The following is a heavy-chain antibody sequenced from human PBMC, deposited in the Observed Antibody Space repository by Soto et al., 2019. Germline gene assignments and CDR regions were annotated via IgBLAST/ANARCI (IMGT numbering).Heavy chain of an antibody. Sequence: SETLSLTCTVSGGSISSGGYYWTWTRQHPGKGLEWIGYIYYSGSTYYNPSLKSRVTISVDTSKNQFSLKLSSVTAADTAVYYCARGGGATVTTWYGMDVWGQGTTVTVSS. D-gene: IGHD4-17*01. CDR2: IYYSGST. CDR3: ARGGGATVTTWYGMDV. V-gene: IGHV4-31*03. CDR1: GGSISSGGYY. J-gene: IGHJ6*02.